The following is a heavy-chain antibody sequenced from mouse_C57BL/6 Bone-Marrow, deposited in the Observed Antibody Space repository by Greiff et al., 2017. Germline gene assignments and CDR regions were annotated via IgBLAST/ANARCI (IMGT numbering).Heavy chain of an antibody. J-gene: IGHJ3*01. CDR1: GYAFSSSW. CDR3: ARPQIAY. CDR2: IYPGDGDT. V-gene: IGHV1-82*01. Sequence: VQLQESGPELVKPGASVKISCKASGYAFSSSWMNWVKQRPGKGLEWIGRIYPGDGDTNYNGKFKGKATLTADKSSSPAYMHPASLNSEYSAVYFCARPQIAYWGQGTLVTVSA.